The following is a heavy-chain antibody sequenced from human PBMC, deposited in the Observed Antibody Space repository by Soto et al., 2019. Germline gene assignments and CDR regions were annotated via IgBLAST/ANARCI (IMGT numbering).Heavy chain of an antibody. V-gene: IGHV3-53*01. J-gene: IGHJ6*02. Sequence: GGSLRLSCAASGFTVSSNYMSWVRQAPGKGLEWVSVIYSGGSTYYADSVKGRFTISRDNSKNTLYLQMNSLRAEDTAVYYCARGGVPLGRGSYYYYGMDVWGQGTTVTVSS. CDR3: ARGGVPLGRGSYYYYGMDV. CDR1: GFTVSSNY. D-gene: IGHD3-16*01. CDR2: IYSGGST.